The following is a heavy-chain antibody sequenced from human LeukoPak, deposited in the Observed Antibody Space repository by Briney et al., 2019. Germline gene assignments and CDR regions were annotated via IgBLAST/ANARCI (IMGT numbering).Heavy chain of an antibody. Sequence: SETLSLTCAVYGGSFSGYYWSWIRQPPGKGLEWIGEINHSGSTNYNPSLKSRVTISVDTSKNQFSLKLSPVTAADTAVYYCARGYGNNTAMVTGARRFDYWGQGTLVTVSS. CDR2: INHSGST. J-gene: IGHJ4*02. CDR1: GGSFSGYY. V-gene: IGHV4-34*01. D-gene: IGHD5-18*01. CDR3: ARGYGNNTAMVTGARRFDY.